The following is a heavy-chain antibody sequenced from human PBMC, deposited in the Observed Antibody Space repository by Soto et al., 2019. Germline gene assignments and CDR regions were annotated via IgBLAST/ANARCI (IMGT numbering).Heavy chain of an antibody. CDR3: AHTQTSEEAQKYYYYYYGMDV. V-gene: IGHV2-5*02. CDR1: GFSLSTSGVG. J-gene: IGHJ6*02. Sequence: QITLKESGPTLVKPTQTLTLTCTFSGFSLSTSGVGVGWIRQPPGKALEWLALIYWDDDKRYSPSLKSRLTITKDTSKNQVVLTMTNMDPVDTATYYCAHTQTSEEAQKYYYYYYGMDVWGQGTTVTVSS. CDR2: IYWDDDK.